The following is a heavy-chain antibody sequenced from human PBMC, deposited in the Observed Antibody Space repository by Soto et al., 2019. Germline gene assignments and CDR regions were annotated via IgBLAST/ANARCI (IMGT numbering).Heavy chain of an antibody. V-gene: IGHV1-46*01. J-gene: IGHJ3*02. D-gene: IGHD3-9*01. Sequence: ASVKVSCKASGYTFTSYYMHWVRQAPGQGLEWMGIINPSGGSTSYAQKFQGRVTMTRDTSTSTVYMELSSLRSEDTAVYYCASEVLRYFDWTRAPPFDIWGQGTMVTVSS. CDR3: ASEVLRYFDWTRAPPFDI. CDR1: GYTFTSYY. CDR2: INPSGGST.